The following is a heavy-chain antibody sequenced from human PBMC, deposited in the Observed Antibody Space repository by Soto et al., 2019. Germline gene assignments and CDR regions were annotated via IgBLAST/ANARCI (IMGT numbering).Heavy chain of an antibody. Sequence: ASVKVSCKASGYTFTSYGISWVRQAPGQGLEWMGWISAYNGNTNYAQKLQGRVTMTTDTSTSTAYMELRSLRPDDTAVYYCARGSLSAVTNNWFDPWGQGTLVTVSS. V-gene: IGHV1-18*04. CDR1: GYTFTSYG. CDR3: ARGSLSAVTNNWFDP. D-gene: IGHD4-17*01. CDR2: ISAYNGNT. J-gene: IGHJ5*02.